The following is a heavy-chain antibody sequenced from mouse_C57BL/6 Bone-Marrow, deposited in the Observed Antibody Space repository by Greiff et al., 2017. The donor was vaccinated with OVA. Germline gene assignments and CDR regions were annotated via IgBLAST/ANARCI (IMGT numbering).Heavy chain of an antibody. V-gene: IGHV2-6-1*01. CDR1: GFSLTSYG. D-gene: IGHD1-1*01. CDR2: IWSDGST. J-gene: IGHJ1*03. Sequence: VKLQESGPGLVAPSQSLSITCTVSGFSLTSYGVHWVRQPPGKGLEWLVVIWSDGSTTYNSALKSRLSISKDNSKSQVFLKMNSLQTDDTAMYYCARHGYYGSSYAWYFDVWGTGTTVTVSS. CDR3: ARHGYYGSSYAWYFDV.